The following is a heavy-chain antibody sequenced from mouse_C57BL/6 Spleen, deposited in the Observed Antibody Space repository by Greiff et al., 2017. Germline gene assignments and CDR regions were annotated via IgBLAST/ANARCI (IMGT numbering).Heavy chain of an antibody. CDR3: ARRANWDDWYFDV. CDR1: GFSLTSYG. Sequence: QVQLQQSGPGLVQPSQSLSITCTVSGFSLTSYGVHWVRQSPGQGLEWLGVIWSGGSTDYNAAFISRLSISKDNSKSQVFFKMNSLQADDTAIYYCARRANWDDWYFDVWGTGTTVTVSS. V-gene: IGHV2-2*01. J-gene: IGHJ1*03. CDR2: IWSGGST. D-gene: IGHD4-1*01.